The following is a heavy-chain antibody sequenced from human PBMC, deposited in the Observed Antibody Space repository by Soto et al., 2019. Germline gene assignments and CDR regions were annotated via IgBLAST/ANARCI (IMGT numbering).Heavy chain of an antibody. D-gene: IGHD7-27*01. Sequence: EVQLLESGGGLVQPGGSLRLSCAASGFTFSNFAMGWVRRAPGKGLEWVSAIGGTSGSTYYADSVKGRFTISRDNSKNTLSLQMNSLRAEDTAIYYCAKWRGDGYFDLWGRGTLVTVSS. V-gene: IGHV3-23*01. CDR3: AKWRGDGYFDL. J-gene: IGHJ2*01. CDR1: GFTFSNFA. CDR2: IGGTSGST.